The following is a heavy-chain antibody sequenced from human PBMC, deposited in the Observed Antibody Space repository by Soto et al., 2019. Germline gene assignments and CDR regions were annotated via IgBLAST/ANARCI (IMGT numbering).Heavy chain of an antibody. V-gene: IGHV4-59*01. CDR3: ARGAADTAMVDS. CDR1: GGSIRSYY. CDR2: IFYSGST. Sequence: QVHLQESGPGLVKASETLSLTCTVSGGSIRSYYWTWIRQPPGKGLEWLGYIFYSGSTFYNPSLNSRVTISIHTSKSQFSRQLTSVTAADTAVYYCARGAADTAMVDSWGQGTLVTVSS. D-gene: IGHD5-18*01. J-gene: IGHJ4*02.